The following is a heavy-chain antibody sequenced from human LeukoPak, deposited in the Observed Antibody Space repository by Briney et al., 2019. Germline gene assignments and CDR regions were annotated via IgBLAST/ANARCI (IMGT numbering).Heavy chain of an antibody. CDR1: GGSISSYY. CDR2: IYTSGST. J-gene: IGHJ3*02. D-gene: IGHD3-3*01. Sequence: SETLSLTCTVSGGSISSYYWSWMRQPAGKGLEWIGRIYTSGSTNYNPSLKSRVTMSVDTSKNQFSLKLSSETAADTAVYYCARGGRITIFGVVITRRDALDIWGQGTMVTGSS. V-gene: IGHV4-4*07. CDR3: ARGGRITIFGVVITRRDALDI.